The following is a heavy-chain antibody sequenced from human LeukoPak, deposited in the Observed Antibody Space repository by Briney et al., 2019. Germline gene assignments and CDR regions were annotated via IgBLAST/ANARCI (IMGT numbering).Heavy chain of an antibody. CDR2: ISSSGSTI. Sequence: PGGSLRLSCAASGFTFSSYEMNWVGQAPGKGLEWVSYISSSGSTIYYADSVKGRFTISRDNAKNSLYLQMNSLRAEDTAVYYCARCGVEYYGSGSYYPFDYWGQGTLVTVSS. D-gene: IGHD3-10*01. J-gene: IGHJ4*02. CDR1: GFTFSSYE. CDR3: ARCGVEYYGSGSYYPFDY. V-gene: IGHV3-48*03.